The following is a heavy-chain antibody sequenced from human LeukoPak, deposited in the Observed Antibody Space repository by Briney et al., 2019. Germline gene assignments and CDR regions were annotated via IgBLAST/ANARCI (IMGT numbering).Heavy chain of an antibody. CDR3: ARGYCSGGSCPTFIDY. D-gene: IGHD2-15*01. V-gene: IGHV7-4-1*02. J-gene: IGHJ4*02. CDR1: GYTFTTYA. Sequence: ASVKVSCKASGYTFTTYAMNWVRQAPGQGLEWMGWINTNTGNPTYAQGFTGRFVFSLDTSVSTAYLQISSLKAEDTAVYYCARGYCSGGSCPTFIDYWGQGTLVTVSS. CDR2: INTNTGNP.